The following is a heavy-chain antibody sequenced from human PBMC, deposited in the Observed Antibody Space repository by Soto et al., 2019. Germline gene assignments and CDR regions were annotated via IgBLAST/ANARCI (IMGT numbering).Heavy chain of an antibody. D-gene: IGHD1-26*01. CDR2: IYYSGST. CDR3: ARRPPPANGNYYYYGMDV. J-gene: IGHJ6*02. V-gene: IGHV4-39*01. Sequence: SETLSLTCTVSGGSISSSSYYWGWIRQPPGKGLEWIGSIYYSGSTYYNPSLKSRVTISVDTSKNQFSLKLSSVTAADTAVYYCARRPPPANGNYYYYGMDVWGQGTTVTVSS. CDR1: GGSISSSSYY.